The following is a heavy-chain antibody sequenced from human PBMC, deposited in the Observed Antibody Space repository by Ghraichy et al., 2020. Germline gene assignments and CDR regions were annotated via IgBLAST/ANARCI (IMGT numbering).Heavy chain of an antibody. V-gene: IGHV3-9*01. D-gene: IGHD4-11*01. CDR1: GFTFDDYA. Sequence: GGSLRLSCAASGFTFDDYAMHWVRQAPGKGLEWVSGISWNSHSIGYTGSVKGRFTVSRDNAKSSLYLQMNSLRPEDTALYYCVKDMGYSSSYRFDYWGQGTLVTVSS. J-gene: IGHJ4*02. CDR3: VKDMGYSSSYRFDY. CDR2: ISWNSHSI.